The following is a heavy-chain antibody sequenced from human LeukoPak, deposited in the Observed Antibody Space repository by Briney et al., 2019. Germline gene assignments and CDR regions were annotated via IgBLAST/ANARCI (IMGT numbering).Heavy chain of an antibody. CDR3: AGSGTTPNLFDY. CDR2: IYYSGST. CDR1: GGSLSSYY. D-gene: IGHD3-10*01. J-gene: IGHJ4*02. V-gene: IGHV4-59*08. Sequence: SETLSLTCTVSGGSLSSYYWSWIRQPPGKGLEWIGYIYYSGSTNYNPSLNSRVTIPVDTSKNQSSLKLSSVTAADTAVYYCAGSGTTPNLFDYWGQGTLVTVSS.